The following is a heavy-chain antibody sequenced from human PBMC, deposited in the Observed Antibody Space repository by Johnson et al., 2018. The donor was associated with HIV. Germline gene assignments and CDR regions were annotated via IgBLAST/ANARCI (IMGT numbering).Heavy chain of an antibody. CDR3: ASTSSGWFYAFDI. Sequence: QMLLVESGGGLVKPGGSLRLSCAASGFTFSSYAMHWVRQAPGKGLEWVAVISYDGSKKYYADSVKGRFTISSDNSKNTLYLQMNSLRAVDTAVYYCASTSSGWFYAFDIWGQGTMVTVSS. CDR1: GFTFSSYA. CDR2: ISYDGSKK. V-gene: IGHV3-30-3*01. D-gene: IGHD6-19*01. J-gene: IGHJ3*02.